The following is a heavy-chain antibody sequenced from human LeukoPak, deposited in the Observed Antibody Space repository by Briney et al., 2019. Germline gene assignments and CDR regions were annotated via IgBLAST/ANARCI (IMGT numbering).Heavy chain of an antibody. V-gene: IGHV4-59*01. CDR1: GGSISSYY. D-gene: IGHD3-10*01. Sequence: SETLSLTCTVSGGSISSYYWSWIRQPPGKGLEWIGYIYYLGSTNYNPSLKSRVTISIDTSKNYFSLKLNSVIAADTAVYYCARDRPGSYWYFDLWGRGTLVTVSS. CDR2: IYYLGST. CDR3: ARDRPGSYWYFDL. J-gene: IGHJ2*01.